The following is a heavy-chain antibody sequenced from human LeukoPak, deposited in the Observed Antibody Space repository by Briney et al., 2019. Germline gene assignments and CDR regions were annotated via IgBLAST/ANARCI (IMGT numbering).Heavy chain of an antibody. Sequence: GGSLRLSCAASGFTFSSYGIHWVRQAPGKGLDWVAFIRNDGSDKYYGDSVKGRFTISRDNSKNTVYLQTNSLRSEDTSVYFCAKAATETAMVTGGFDYWGQGTLVTVSS. D-gene: IGHD5-18*01. CDR3: AKAATETAMVTGGFDY. J-gene: IGHJ4*02. V-gene: IGHV3-30*02. CDR2: IRNDGSDK. CDR1: GFTFSSYG.